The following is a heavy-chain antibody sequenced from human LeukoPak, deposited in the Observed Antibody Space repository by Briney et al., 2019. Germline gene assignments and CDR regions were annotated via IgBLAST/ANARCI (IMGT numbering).Heavy chain of an antibody. V-gene: IGHV3-48*01. CDR1: GLTFSSYS. J-gene: IGHJ4*02. D-gene: IGHD6-13*01. CDR2: ISSSSSTI. Sequence: PGGSLRLSCAASGLTFSSYSMNWVRQAPGKGLEWVSYISSSSSTIYYADSVKGRFTISRDNAKNSLYLQMNSLRAEDTAVYYCARDTYSSSWYEGQFDYWGQGTLVTVSS. CDR3: ARDTYSSSWYEGQFDY.